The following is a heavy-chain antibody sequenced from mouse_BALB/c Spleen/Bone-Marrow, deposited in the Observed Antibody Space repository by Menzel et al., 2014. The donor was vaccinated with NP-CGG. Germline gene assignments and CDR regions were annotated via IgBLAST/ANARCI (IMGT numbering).Heavy chain of an antibody. CDR1: GFNIKDTY. V-gene: IGHV14-3*02. CDR3: ARWEYYAMDY. CDR2: IDPANGNT. D-gene: IGHD4-1*01. J-gene: IGHJ4*01. Sequence: VQLQQSGAELVKPGASVKLSCTASGFNIKDTYMHWVKQRPEQGLEWIGGIDPANGNTKYDPKFQGKADITADTSSNTAYLQLSSLTSEDTAVYYCARWEYYAMDYWGQGTSVTVSS.